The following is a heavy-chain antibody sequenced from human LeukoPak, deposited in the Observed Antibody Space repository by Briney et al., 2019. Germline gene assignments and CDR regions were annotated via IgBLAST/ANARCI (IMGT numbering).Heavy chain of an antibody. J-gene: IGHJ4*02. CDR3: ARDRYDRSGYYGY. Sequence: GGSLRLSCAASGFTLSSYSMSWVRQAPGKGLEWVSSISSSSSYIHYTDSVKGRFTISRDNTKKSLYLQMNSLRAEDTAVYYCARDRYDRSGYYGYWGQGTLVTVSS. V-gene: IGHV3-21*01. CDR1: GFTLSSYS. D-gene: IGHD3-22*01. CDR2: ISSSSSYI.